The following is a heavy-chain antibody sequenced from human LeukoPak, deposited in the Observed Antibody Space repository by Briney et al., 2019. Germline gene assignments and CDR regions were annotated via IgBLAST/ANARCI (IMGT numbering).Heavy chain of an antibody. V-gene: IGHV4-61*02. J-gene: IGHJ3*02. Sequence: SETLSLTCTVSGGSISSGSYYWSWIRQPAGKGLEWIGRIYTSGSTNYNPSLKSRVTISVDTSKNQFSLKLSSVTAADTAVYYCARTVAVAGRGAFDIWGQGTMVTVSS. D-gene: IGHD6-19*01. CDR1: GGSISSGSYY. CDR2: IYTSGST. CDR3: ARTVAVAGRGAFDI.